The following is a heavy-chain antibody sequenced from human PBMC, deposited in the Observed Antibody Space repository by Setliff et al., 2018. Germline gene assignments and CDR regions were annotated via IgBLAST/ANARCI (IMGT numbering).Heavy chain of an antibody. Sequence: GGSLRLSCAASGFTFSNYAMSWVRQAPGKGLEWVSTISGNDGRTYYADSVQGRLTISRDNSKNTLYLQMNSLSAEDTAVYYCAKDELVEVRGVVNYYYYYMDVWGKGTTVTVSS. D-gene: IGHD3-10*01. J-gene: IGHJ6*03. CDR2: ISGNDGRT. V-gene: IGHV3-23*01. CDR3: AKDELVEVRGVVNYYYYYMDV. CDR1: GFTFSNYA.